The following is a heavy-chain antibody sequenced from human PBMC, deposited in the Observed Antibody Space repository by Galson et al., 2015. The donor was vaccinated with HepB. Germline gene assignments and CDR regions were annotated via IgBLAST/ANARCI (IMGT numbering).Heavy chain of an antibody. Sequence: SVKVSCKVSGYTLTELSMHWVRQAPGKGLEWKGGFDPEDGETIYAQKFQGRVTMTEDTSTDTAYMELSSLRSEDTAVYYCATVSIVVVPAAIFYWFDPWGQGTLVTVSS. CDR3: ATVSIVVVPAAIFYWFDP. CDR2: FDPEDGET. D-gene: IGHD2-2*01. CDR1: GYTLTELS. V-gene: IGHV1-24*01. J-gene: IGHJ5*02.